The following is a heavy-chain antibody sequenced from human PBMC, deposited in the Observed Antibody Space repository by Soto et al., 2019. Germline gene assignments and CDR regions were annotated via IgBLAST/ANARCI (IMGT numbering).Heavy chain of an antibody. V-gene: IGHV3-48*03. D-gene: IGHD3-22*01. J-gene: IGHJ4*02. CDR2: ISSSGSTI. Sequence: PGGSLRLSCAASGFTFSSYEMNWVRQAPGKGLEWVSHISSSGSTIYYADSVKGRFTISRDNAKNSLYLQMNSLRAEDTAVYYCARYLAYYDSSGYYPYYFDYWGQGTLVTVSS. CDR3: ARYLAYYDSSGYYPYYFDY. CDR1: GFTFSSYE.